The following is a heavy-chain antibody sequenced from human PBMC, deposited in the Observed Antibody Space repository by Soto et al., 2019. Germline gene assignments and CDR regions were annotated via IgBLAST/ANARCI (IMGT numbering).Heavy chain of an antibody. CDR2: IKQDGSEK. CDR1: GFTFSSYW. J-gene: IGHJ6*02. CDR3: ATTTGYWSGGSCPYGMDV. Sequence: EVQLVESGGGLVQPGGSLRLSCAASGFTFSSYWMSWVRQAPGKGLEWVANIKQDGSEKYYVESVKGRFTISRDNAKNSLYLQMNSLRAEDTAVYYCATTTGYWSGGSCPYGMDVWGQGTTVTVSS. D-gene: IGHD2-15*01. V-gene: IGHV3-7*03.